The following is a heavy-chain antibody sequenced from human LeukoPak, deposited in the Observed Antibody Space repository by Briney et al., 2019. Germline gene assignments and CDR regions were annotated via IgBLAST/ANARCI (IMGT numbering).Heavy chain of an antibody. CDR3: ARDLSGWYRFDDY. V-gene: IGHV1-2*02. J-gene: IGHJ4*02. CDR2: INPNSGGT. Sequence: ASVKVSCKASRYTFTGYYMHWVRQAPGQGLEWMGWINPNSGGTNYAQKFQGRVTMTRDTSISTAYMELSRLRSDDTAVYYCARDLSGWYRFDDYWGQGTLVTVSS. CDR1: RYTFTGYY. D-gene: IGHD6-19*01.